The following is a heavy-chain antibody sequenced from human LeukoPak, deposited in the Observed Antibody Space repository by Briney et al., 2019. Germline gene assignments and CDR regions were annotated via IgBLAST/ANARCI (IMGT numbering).Heavy chain of an antibody. V-gene: IGHV2-5*02. CDR2: IYWDDDK. Sequence: SGPTLVNPTQTLTLTCTVSGFSLSTSGVGVGWIRQPPGKAPEWLALIYWDDDKRYSPSLKSRLTITKDTSKNQVVLTMTNVDPLDTATYYCANRRGTSGWSEGYFDYWGQGTLVTVSS. CDR1: GFSLSTSGVG. J-gene: IGHJ4*02. CDR3: ANRRGTSGWSEGYFDY. D-gene: IGHD6-19*01.